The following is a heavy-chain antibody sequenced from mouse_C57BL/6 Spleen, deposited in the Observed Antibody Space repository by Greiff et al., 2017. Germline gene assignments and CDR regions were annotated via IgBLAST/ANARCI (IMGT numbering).Heavy chain of an antibody. Sequence: EVMLVESGPGMVKPSQSLSLTCTVTGYSITSGYDWHWIRHFPGNKLEWMGYISYSGSTNYNPSLKSRISITHDTSKNHFFLKLNSVTTEDTAIYYCARAGSSYRYYAMDYWGQGTSVTVSS. J-gene: IGHJ4*01. CDR3: ARAGSSYRYYAMDY. D-gene: IGHD1-1*01. V-gene: IGHV3-1*01. CDR1: GYSITSGYD. CDR2: ISYSGST.